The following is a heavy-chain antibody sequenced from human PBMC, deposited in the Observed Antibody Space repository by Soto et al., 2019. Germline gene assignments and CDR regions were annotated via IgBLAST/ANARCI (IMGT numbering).Heavy chain of an antibody. J-gene: IGHJ5*02. CDR2: ISAYNGNT. CDR1: GYTFTTSV. V-gene: IGHV1-18*01. Sequence: QIQLAQSGAEVKKPGASVKVSCKASGYTFTTSVFGWMRQAPGQRLEWVGWISAYNGNTKYAQKLQDRVTMTTDASTSTVSMELTSLSSDDTAVYYCARSIYPNWFDPWGQGTLVTVSS. D-gene: IGHD2-21*01. CDR3: ARSIYPNWFDP.